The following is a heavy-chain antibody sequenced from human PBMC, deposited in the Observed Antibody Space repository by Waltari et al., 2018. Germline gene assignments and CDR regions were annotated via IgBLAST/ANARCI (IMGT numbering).Heavy chain of an antibody. CDR1: W. D-gene: IGHD2-15*01. J-gene: IGHJ6*02. CDR3: ASHRPGGYGMDV. CDR2: ITSDGSRT. V-gene: IGHV3-74*01. Sequence: WMCWVREVPGKGLVWVSTITSDGSRTRYADSVKGRFTSSRDNAKNTLYLQTNSLRAEDTAVYYCASHRPGGYGMDVWGHGTTVTVSS.